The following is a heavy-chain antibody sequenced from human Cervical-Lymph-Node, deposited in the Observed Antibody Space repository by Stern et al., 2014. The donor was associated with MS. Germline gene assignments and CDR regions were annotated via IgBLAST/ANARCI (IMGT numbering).Heavy chain of an antibody. V-gene: IGHV3-30*04. CDR1: GFVFRRYA. D-gene: IGHD1-26*01. Sequence: VQLVESGGGVVQPGRSLRLSCAASGFVFRRYALHWVRQAPVKVLEWVALISYDGRDKYYTDSVKGRFTVSRDNSNNAVDLEMNSLRLEDTAVYYCAKGGSGSYLDWGQGSLVTVSS. J-gene: IGHJ4*02. CDR3: AKGGSGSYLD. CDR2: ISYDGRDK.